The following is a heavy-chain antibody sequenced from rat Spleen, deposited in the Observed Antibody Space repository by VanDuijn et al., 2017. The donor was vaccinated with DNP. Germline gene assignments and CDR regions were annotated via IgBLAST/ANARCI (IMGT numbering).Heavy chain of an antibody. J-gene: IGHJ2*01. V-gene: IGHV5S23*01. CDR2: ISPSGGST. CDR1: GFTFTNFD. Sequence: EVQLGESGGGLVQPGRSLKLSCAASGFTFTNFDMAWVRQAPTKGLEWVASISPSGGSTYYRDSVKGRFTISRDNAKSTLYLQMDSLRSEDTATYYCATGHFDYWGQGVMVTVSS. CDR3: ATGHFDY.